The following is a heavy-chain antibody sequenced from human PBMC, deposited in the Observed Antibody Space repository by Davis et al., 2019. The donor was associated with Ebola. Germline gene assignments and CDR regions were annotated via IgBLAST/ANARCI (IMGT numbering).Heavy chain of an antibody. CDR2: VSGSGGGRA. D-gene: IGHD6-6*01. Sequence: GESLKISCAASGFTFSSYGMSWVRQAPGKGLEWVSSVSGSGGGRAYYTDSVKGRFTISRDRSRNTVFLQMNGLRADDTAVYYCARNLASNSYYYFDFWGQGTRVAVSS. V-gene: IGHV3-23*01. CDR1: GFTFSSYG. J-gene: IGHJ4*02. CDR3: ARNLASNSYYYFDF.